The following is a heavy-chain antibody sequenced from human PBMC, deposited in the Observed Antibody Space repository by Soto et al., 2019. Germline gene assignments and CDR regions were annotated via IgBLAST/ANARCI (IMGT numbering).Heavy chain of an antibody. D-gene: IGHD6-13*01. CDR1: GFTFGDYA. CDR2: IRSKAYGGTT. Sequence: QPGGSLRLSCTASGFTFGDYAMSWFRQAPGKGLEWVGFIRSKAYGGTTEYAASVKGRFTISRDDSKSIAYLQMNSLKTEDTAVYYCTREVYSSSWYSRYYYYGMDVWGQGTTVTVSS. J-gene: IGHJ6*02. CDR3: TREVYSSSWYSRYYYYGMDV. V-gene: IGHV3-49*03.